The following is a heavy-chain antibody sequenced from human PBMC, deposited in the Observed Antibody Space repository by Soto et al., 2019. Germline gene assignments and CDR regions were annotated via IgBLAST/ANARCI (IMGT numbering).Heavy chain of an antibody. CDR1: GGSVRRGETY. V-gene: IGHV4-34*01. CDR3: ARGLYGSSVYFDY. Sequence: KPSETLSLTCNVSGGSVRRGETYWSWIRQPPGKGLEWIGEINHSGSTNYNPSLKSRVTISVDTSKNQFSLKLSSVTAADTAVYYCARGLYGSSVYFDYWGQGTLVTVSS. CDR2: INHSGST. D-gene: IGHD1-26*01. J-gene: IGHJ4*02.